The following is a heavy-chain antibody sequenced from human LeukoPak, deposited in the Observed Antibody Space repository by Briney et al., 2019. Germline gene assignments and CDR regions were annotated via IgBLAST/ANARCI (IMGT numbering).Heavy chain of an antibody. D-gene: IGHD3-10*01. CDR1: GFTLSSYA. J-gene: IGHJ3*02. Sequence: GGSLRLSCAASGFTLSSYAMNWVRQAPGKGLDWVSVISTSGGTTYYADSVKGRFTISRDNSKNTLYLQMNSLSVEDTAVYYCAKDEVLWFGERAFDIWGHGTMVTVSS. V-gene: IGHV3-23*01. CDR3: AKDEVLWFGERAFDI. CDR2: ISTSGGTT.